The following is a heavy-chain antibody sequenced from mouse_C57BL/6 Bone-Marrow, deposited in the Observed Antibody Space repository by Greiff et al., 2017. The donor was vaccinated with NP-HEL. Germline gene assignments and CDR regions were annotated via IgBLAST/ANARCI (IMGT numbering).Heavy chain of an antibody. D-gene: IGHD2-4*01. Sequence: QVQLQQSGPELVKPGASVKISCKASGYAFSSSWMNWVKQRPGKGLEWIGRIYPGDGDTNYTGKFKGKATLTADKSSSTAYLQLSSLTSEDSAVYFGAREGLRRSWFAYWGQGTLVTVSA. CDR3: AREGLRRSWFAY. V-gene: IGHV1-82*01. J-gene: IGHJ3*01. CDR1: GYAFSSSW. CDR2: IYPGDGDT.